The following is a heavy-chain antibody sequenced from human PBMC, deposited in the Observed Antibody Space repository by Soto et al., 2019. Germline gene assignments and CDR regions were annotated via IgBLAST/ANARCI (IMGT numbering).Heavy chain of an antibody. D-gene: IGHD5-12*01. CDR3: AREGGFPYYSYGMDV. CDR2: ISGYDGRT. V-gene: IGHV1-18*01. J-gene: IGHJ6*02. Sequence: ASVKVSCKTSGYTFTRYGISWVRQAPGQGLEWMGWISGYDGRTNFAQKVQDRVTMTTDTSTSTVYMELRSLSSDDTAVYYCAREGGFPYYSYGMDVWAQGTTDPGSS. CDR1: GYTFTRYG.